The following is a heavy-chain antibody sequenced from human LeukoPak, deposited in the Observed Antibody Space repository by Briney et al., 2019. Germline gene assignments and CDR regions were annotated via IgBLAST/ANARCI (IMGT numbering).Heavy chain of an antibody. CDR3: VRDRGTYRPIDY. V-gene: IGHV3-23*01. J-gene: IGHJ4*02. Sequence: PGGSLRLSCAASGFTFSSYAMSWVRQAPGKGLEWVSAISGSGGSTYYADSVKGRFTISRDNAQNSLYLQMNSLRAEDTATYYCVRDRGTYRPIDYWGQGTLVTVSS. CDR1: GFTFSSYA. CDR2: ISGSGGST. D-gene: IGHD1-26*01.